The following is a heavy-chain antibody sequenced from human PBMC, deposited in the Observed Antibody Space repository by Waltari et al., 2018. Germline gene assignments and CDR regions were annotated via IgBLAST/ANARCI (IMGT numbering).Heavy chain of an antibody. V-gene: IGHV1-24*01. J-gene: IGHJ6*02. CDR2: FDHEDGET. D-gene: IGHD2-21*01. CDR1: GYTLTELS. Sequence: QVQLVQSGAEVKKPGASVKVSCKVSGYTLTELSMHWVRQAPGKGLEWMGGFDHEDGETIYANKFKGRGTMTEDISTDTAYMELSSLRSEDTAVYYCATKSPHSRTYYYYGMDVWGQGTTVTVSS. CDR3: ATKSPHSRTYYYYGMDV.